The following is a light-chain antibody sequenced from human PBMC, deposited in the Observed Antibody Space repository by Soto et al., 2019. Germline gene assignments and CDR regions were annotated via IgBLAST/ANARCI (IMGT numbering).Light chain of an antibody. CDR2: EVS. J-gene: IGLJ3*02. Sequence: ALTQPASVSGSPGQSITISCTGTSSDVGGYNYVSWYQQHPGKAPKLMIYEVSNRPSGVSNRFSGSKSGNTASLTISGLQAEDEADYYCISYTSSSTWVFGGGTKLTVL. CDR3: ISYTSSSTWV. V-gene: IGLV2-14*01. CDR1: SSDVGGYNY.